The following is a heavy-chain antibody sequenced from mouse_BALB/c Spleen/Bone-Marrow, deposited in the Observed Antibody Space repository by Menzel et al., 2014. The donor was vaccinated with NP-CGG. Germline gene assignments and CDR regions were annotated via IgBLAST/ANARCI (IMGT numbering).Heavy chain of an antibody. V-gene: IGHV5-6-4*01. Sequence: EVKLVESGGGLVKPGGSLKLSCAASGFTFSSYTMSWVRQTPEKRLEWVATISSGGSYTYYPDSVKGRFTISRDNAKNTLYLQMSSLKSEDTAMYCCTRIYDGYAYWGQGTLVTVSA. CDR2: ISSGGSYT. CDR3: TRIYDGYAY. J-gene: IGHJ3*01. CDR1: GFTFSSYT. D-gene: IGHD2-3*01.